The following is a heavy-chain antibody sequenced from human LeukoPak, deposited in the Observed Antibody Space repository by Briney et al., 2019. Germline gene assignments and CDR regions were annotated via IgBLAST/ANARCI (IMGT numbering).Heavy chain of an antibody. CDR2: ISGSGGST. J-gene: IGHJ5*02. Sequence: PGGSLRLSCAASGFTFSSYAMSWVRQAPGKGLEWVSAISGSGGSTYYADSVKGRFTISRDNSKNTLYLQMNSLRAEDTAVYYCAKGGRGVTYYDFWSGYYTDWFDPWGQGTLVTVSS. CDR3: AKGGRGVTYYDFWSGYYTDWFDP. D-gene: IGHD3-3*01. V-gene: IGHV3-23*01. CDR1: GFTFSSYA.